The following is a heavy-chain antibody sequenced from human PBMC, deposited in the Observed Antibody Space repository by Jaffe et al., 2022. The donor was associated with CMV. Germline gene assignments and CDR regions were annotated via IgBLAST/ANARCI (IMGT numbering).Heavy chain of an antibody. CDR1: GYTFTSYG. CDR2: ISAYNGNT. D-gene: IGHD3-3*01. CDR3: ARDRGYYDFWSGYPDEYYFDY. J-gene: IGHJ4*02. V-gene: IGHV1-18*01. Sequence: QVQLVQSGAEVKKPGASVKVSCKASGYTFTSYGISWVRQAPGQGLEWMGWISAYNGNTNYAQKLQGRVTMTTDTSTSTAYMELRSLRSDDTAVYYCARDRGYYDFWSGYPDEYYFDYWGQGTLVTVSS.